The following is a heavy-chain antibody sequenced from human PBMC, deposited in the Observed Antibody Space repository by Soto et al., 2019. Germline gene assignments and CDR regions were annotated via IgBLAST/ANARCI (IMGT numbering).Heavy chain of an antibody. D-gene: IGHD6-6*01. CDR2: ISGSVGST. Sequence: EVQLLESGGGLVQPGGSLRLSCAASGFTFSDHGMSWVRQAPGKGPEWVSAISGSVGSTYYADSVKGRFTISRDNSKNMLYLQMDSLRDEDTVVYYCAKDRTLASRNFDDWGQGALVTGSS. CDR1: GFTFSDHG. J-gene: IGHJ4*02. V-gene: IGHV3-23*01. CDR3: AKDRTLASRNFDD.